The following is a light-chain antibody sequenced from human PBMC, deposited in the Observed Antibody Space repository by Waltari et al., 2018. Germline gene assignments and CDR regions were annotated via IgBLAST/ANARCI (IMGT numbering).Light chain of an antibody. CDR3: QQYYSTPRT. Sequence: DIVMTQSPDSLAASLGERATIHCHSTQRCLYSSNNKNYLAWYQQKPGQPPKLLIYWASTRESGVPDRFSGSGSGTDFTLTISSLQAEDVAVYYCQQYYSTPRTFGQGTKVEIK. J-gene: IGKJ1*01. V-gene: IGKV4-1*01. CDR1: QRCLYSSNNKNY. CDR2: WAS.